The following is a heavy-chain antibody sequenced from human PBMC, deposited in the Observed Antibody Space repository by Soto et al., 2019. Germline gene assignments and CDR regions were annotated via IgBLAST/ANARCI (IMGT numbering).Heavy chain of an antibody. V-gene: IGHV3-48*01. CDR1: GFTFSAYS. J-gene: IGHJ1*01. CDR2: ISSGSTSI. CDR3: ARGDHTTRFLFQH. Sequence: EVQLVESGGGLVQPGGSLRLSCAASGFTFSAYSMNWVRQAPGKGLEWASYISSGSTSIYYTDSVKGRFTVSRDNAKNSLYLQLNSLRAEYTALYFCARGDHTTRFLFQHWGQGTLVIVSS. D-gene: IGHD1-1*01.